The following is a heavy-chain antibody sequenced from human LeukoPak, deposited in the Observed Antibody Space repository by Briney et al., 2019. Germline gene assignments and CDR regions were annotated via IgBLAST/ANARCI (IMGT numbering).Heavy chain of an antibody. V-gene: IGHV3-23*01. J-gene: IGHJ3*02. Sequence: PGGSLRLSCAASGFTFSTFAMIWVRQPPGKGLEWVSSIFPSGGEIHYADSVRGRFTISRDNAKNTLYLQMNSLRAEDTAVFYCAKPDGDYVGQLDAFDIWGQGTMVTVSS. CDR2: IFPSGGEI. CDR3: AKPDGDYVGQLDAFDI. D-gene: IGHD4-17*01. CDR1: GFTFSTFA.